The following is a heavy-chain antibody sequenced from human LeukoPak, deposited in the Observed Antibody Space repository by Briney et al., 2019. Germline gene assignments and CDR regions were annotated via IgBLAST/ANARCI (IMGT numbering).Heavy chain of an antibody. Sequence: GGSLRLXCAASGFPFSGYWMDWVRRAPGKGMEWVANINQDGSVQYYAASERGRFTISRDNAKNSLYLQMNILRAEDTAIYYCSRSLDYLGQGALVTVSS. J-gene: IGHJ4*02. V-gene: IGHV3-7*01. CDR1: GFPFSGYW. CDR3: SRSLDY. CDR2: INQDGSVQ.